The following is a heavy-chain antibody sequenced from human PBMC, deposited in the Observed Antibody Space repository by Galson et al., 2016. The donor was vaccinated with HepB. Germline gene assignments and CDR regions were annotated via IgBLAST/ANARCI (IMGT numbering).Heavy chain of an antibody. CDR3: ASGTTMTRDYFDY. D-gene: IGHD4-17*01. V-gene: IGHV3-33*01. CDR2: VWYDEINK. Sequence: SLRLSCAASRFTFNSYGMHWVRQAPGKGLEWVALVWYDEINKFYRDSVKGRFTISRDNSKNKLYMQMNNLRAEDTAVYYCASGTTMTRDYFDYWGQGTLVTVSS. J-gene: IGHJ4*02. CDR1: RFTFNSYG.